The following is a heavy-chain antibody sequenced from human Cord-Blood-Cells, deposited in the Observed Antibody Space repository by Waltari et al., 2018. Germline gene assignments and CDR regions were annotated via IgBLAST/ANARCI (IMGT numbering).Heavy chain of an antibody. CDR3: AWYDPWGWDGGY. CDR2: IIPIFGTA. Sequence: QVQLVQSGAEVKKPGSSVKVSCKASGGTFSSYAISWVRQAPGQGLEWMGGIIPIFGTANDAQKFQSRVTITADKSTSTSYMVQSSLRSEDTAVYYCAWYDPWGWDGGYWGQGTLVTVSS. CDR1: GGTFSSYA. J-gene: IGHJ4*02. V-gene: IGHV1-69*06. D-gene: IGHD7-27*01.